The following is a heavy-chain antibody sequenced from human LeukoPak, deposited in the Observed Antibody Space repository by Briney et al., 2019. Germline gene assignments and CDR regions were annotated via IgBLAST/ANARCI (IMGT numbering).Heavy chain of an antibody. CDR1: GGSISSYY. CDR3: ARDGFWSGYYLGWFDP. D-gene: IGHD3-3*01. V-gene: IGHV4-59*01. CDR2: IYYSGST. Sequence: SETLSLTCTVSGGSISSYYWSWIRQPPGKGLEWIGYIYYSGSTNYNPSLKSRVTISVDTSKNQFSLKLSSVTAADTAVYYCARDGFWSGYYLGWFDPWGQGTLVTVSS. J-gene: IGHJ5*02.